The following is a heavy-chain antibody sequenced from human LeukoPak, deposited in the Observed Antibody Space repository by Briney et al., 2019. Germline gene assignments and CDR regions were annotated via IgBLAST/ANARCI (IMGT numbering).Heavy chain of an antibody. CDR2: INWNGGST. V-gene: IGHV3-20*04. J-gene: IGHJ1*01. CDR1: GFTFDEYG. Sequence: GGSLRLSCAASGFTFDEYGMSWVRQAPGKGLEWVSGINWNGGSTGYADSVKGRFTISRDNAKNSLYLQMNSLRAEDTALYYCARGLSYSNYAEYFQHWGQGTLVTVSS. D-gene: IGHD4-11*01. CDR3: ARGLSYSNYAEYFQH.